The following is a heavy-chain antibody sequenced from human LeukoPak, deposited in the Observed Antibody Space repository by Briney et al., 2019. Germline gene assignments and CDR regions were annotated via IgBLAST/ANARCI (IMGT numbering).Heavy chain of an antibody. Sequence: GASVKVSCKASGYTFTGYYMHWVRQAPGQGLEWMGWINPNSGGTNYAQKFQGRVTMTRDTSISTAYMELSRLRSDDTAVYYCAREASGYDILTGYYKGYYMDVWGKGTTVTISS. CDR3: AREASGYDILTGYYKGYYMDV. J-gene: IGHJ6*03. CDR2: INPNSGGT. CDR1: GYTFTGYY. D-gene: IGHD3-9*01. V-gene: IGHV1-2*02.